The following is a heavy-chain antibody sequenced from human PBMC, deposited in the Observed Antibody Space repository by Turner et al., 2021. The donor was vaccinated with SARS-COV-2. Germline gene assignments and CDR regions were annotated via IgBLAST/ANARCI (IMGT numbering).Heavy chain of an antibody. Sequence: QVQLHESGPGLVKPSGTLSLTCAVSGGSISSRNWWMWVRLPPGKGLEWIGESYHSGSTNYNPALKSRVTISVDKSKNKFSLKLSSVTAADTAVYYCERREDQQLFDYWGQGTLVTVSS. CDR2: SYHSGST. J-gene: IGHJ4*02. V-gene: IGHV4-4*02. D-gene: IGHD2-2*01. CDR1: GGSISSRNW. CDR3: ERREDQQLFDY.